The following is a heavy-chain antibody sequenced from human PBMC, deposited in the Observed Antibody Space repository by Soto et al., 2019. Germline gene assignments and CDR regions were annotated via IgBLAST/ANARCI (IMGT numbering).Heavy chain of an antibody. Sequence: QVQLQESGPGLVKPSETLSLTCTVSGGSISTYYWSWVRQPPGKGLEWIGYIYHSGSTNYNPSLACRVTMSVATSKNQFSLKLSSVAAAATAVYYCARHPDIVSSTVYTWGQGILVTVSS. J-gene: IGHJ4*02. V-gene: IGHV4-59*08. CDR2: IYHSGST. CDR3: ARHPDIVSSTVYT. CDR1: GGSISTYY. D-gene: IGHD5-12*01.